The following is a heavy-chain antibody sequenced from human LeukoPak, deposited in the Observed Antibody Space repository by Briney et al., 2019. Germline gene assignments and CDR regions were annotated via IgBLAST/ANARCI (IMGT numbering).Heavy chain of an antibody. CDR2: VYYNGST. CDR1: GGSIGTYY. V-gene: IGHV4-59*01. Sequence: SETLSLTCTVSGGSIGTYYWSWIRQPPGKGLEWIGYVYYNGSTNYNPSLKSRVTISVDTSKIQFSLRLTSVTAADTAVYYCARDWRGVPGTARYYYFGMDVWGQGATVTVSS. J-gene: IGHJ6*02. D-gene: IGHD6-13*01. CDR3: ARDWRGVPGTARYYYFGMDV.